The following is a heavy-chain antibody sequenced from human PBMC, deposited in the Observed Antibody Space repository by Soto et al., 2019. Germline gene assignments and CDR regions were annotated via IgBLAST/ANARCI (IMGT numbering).Heavy chain of an antibody. J-gene: IGHJ5*02. Sequence: SETLSLTCAVSGGSISSGGYSWSWIRQPPGKGLEWIGYIYHSGSTYYNTSLKSRVTISVDRSKNQFSLKMSSVKAAVTVVSFCARDIHSSCWSNWFDPWGQGTLVTVSS. CDR3: ARDIHSSCWSNWFDP. D-gene: IGHD6-19*01. CDR1: GGSISSGGYS. V-gene: IGHV4-30-2*01. CDR2: IYHSGST.